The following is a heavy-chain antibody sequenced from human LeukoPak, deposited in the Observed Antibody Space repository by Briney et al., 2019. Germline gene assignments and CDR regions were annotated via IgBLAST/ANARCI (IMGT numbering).Heavy chain of an antibody. V-gene: IGHV4-39*07. CDR3: ARTTEDCSSTSCYQYWFDP. CDR1: GGSISSSSYY. CDR2: IYYSGST. J-gene: IGHJ5*02. D-gene: IGHD2-2*01. Sequence: PSETLSLTCTVSGGSISSSSYYWGWIRQPPGTGLEWIGSIYYSGSTYYNPSLKSRVTISVDTSKNQFSLKLNSVTAADTAVYYCARTTEDCSSTSCYQYWFDPWGQGTLVTVSS.